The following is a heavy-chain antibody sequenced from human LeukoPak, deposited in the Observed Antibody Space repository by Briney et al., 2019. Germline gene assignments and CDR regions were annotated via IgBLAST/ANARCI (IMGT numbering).Heavy chain of an antibody. Sequence: PSQTLPLTCTVSGGSISSGSYYWSWIRQPAGKGLEWIGRIYTSGSTNYNPSLKSRVTISVDTSKNQFSLKLSSVTAADTAVYYCARAGRLWVAFDIWGQGTMVTVSS. J-gene: IGHJ3*02. CDR3: ARAGRLWVAFDI. D-gene: IGHD7-27*01. V-gene: IGHV4-61*02. CDR1: GGSISSGSYY. CDR2: IYTSGST.